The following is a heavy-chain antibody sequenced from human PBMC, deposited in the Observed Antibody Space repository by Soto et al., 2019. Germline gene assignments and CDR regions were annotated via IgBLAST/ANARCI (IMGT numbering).Heavy chain of an antibody. CDR2: IYYSGST. CDR3: AKDRFYGSGSYTVFDY. CDR1: GGSISNYY. D-gene: IGHD3-10*01. J-gene: IGHJ4*02. V-gene: IGHV4-59*12. Sequence: PSETLSLTCTVSGGSISNYYWSWLRQPPGKGLEWIGYIYYSGSTNYNPSLRSRVTISVDTSKNQFSLKLSSVTAEDTAVYYCAKDRFYGSGSYTVFDYWGQGALVTVSS.